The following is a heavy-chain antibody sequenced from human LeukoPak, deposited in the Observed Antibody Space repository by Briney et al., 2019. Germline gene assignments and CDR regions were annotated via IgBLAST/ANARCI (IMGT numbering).Heavy chain of an antibody. CDR3: AELGITMIGGV. V-gene: IGHV3-48*04. J-gene: IGHJ6*04. CDR1: GFTFSSYS. Sequence: HPGGSLRLSCAASGFTFSSYSMNWVRQAPGKGLEWVSSISSSGSTIYYADSVKGRFTISRDNAKNSLYLQMSSLRAEDTAVYYCAELGITMIGGVWGKGTTVTISS. CDR2: ISSSGSTI. D-gene: IGHD3-10*02.